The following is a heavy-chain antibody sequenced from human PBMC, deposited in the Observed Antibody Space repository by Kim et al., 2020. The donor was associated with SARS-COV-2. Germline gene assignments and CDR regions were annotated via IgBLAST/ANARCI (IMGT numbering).Heavy chain of an antibody. V-gene: IGHV4-59*09. Sequence: GSTTHNPSLTRRVTRSVDTSKNQFSLKLSSVTAADTAVYYCARGSGWYYYWGQGTLVTVSS. D-gene: IGHD6-19*01. CDR3: ARGSGWYYY. CDR2: GST. J-gene: IGHJ4*02.